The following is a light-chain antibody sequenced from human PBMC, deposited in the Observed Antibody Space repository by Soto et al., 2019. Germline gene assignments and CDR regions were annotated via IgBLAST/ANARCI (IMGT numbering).Light chain of an antibody. V-gene: IGLV1-40*01. Sequence: QSVLTQPPSVSGAPGQRVTISCTGTSLNIGAGYDVHWYQQVPGTAPKLLIFANINRPSGVPDRFSGSKSDTSASLAITGLQAEDEADYYCQSYDRSLSGVVFGGVTKLTVL. CDR1: SLNIGAGYD. J-gene: IGLJ2*01. CDR2: ANI. CDR3: QSYDRSLSGVV.